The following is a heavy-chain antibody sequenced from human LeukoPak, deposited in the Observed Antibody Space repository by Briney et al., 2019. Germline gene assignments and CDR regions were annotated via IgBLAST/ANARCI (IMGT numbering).Heavy chain of an antibody. V-gene: IGHV4-4*07. CDR3: ARGGYSYGYHWFDP. Sequence: PSETLSLTCTVSGGSFSSYYWSWVRQPAGKGLEWIGRIYTSGGTSYHPSLKSRVTMSVDTSKNQFSLKLSSVTAADTAVYYCARGGYSYGYHWFDPWGQGTLVTVSS. CDR2: IYTSGGT. CDR1: GGSFSSYY. J-gene: IGHJ5*02. D-gene: IGHD5-18*01.